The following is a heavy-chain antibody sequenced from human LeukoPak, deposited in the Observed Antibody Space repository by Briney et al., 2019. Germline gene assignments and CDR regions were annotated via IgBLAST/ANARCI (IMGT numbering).Heavy chain of an antibody. D-gene: IGHD2-2*01. Sequence: SETLSLTCAVYGGSFSGYYWSWIRQPPGKGLEWIGEINHSGSTNYNPSLKSRVTISVDTSKNQFSLKLSSVTAADTAVYYCARGRVVVVVPAANSDYWGQGTLVTVSS. CDR2: INHSGST. J-gene: IGHJ4*02. CDR3: ARGRVVVVVPAANSDY. CDR1: GGSFSGYY. V-gene: IGHV4-34*01.